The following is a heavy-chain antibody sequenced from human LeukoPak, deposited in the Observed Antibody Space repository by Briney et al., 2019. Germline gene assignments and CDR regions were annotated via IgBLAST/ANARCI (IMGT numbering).Heavy chain of an antibody. CDR2: INGDRTSTST. D-gene: IGHD4-17*01. CDR3: ARDRDYGALDY. V-gene: IGHV3-74*01. CDR1: GFTFSTYW. J-gene: IGHJ4*02. Sequence: PGGSLRLSCAASGFTFSTYWMHWVRQAPGKGRVWVSRINGDRTSTSTSYADSVKGRFTISRDNAKNTLYLHMNTLRAEDTAVYYCARDRDYGALDYWGQGTLVTVSS.